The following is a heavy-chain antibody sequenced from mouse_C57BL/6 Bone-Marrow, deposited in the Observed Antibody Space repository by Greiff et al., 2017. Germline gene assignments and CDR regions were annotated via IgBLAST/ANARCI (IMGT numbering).Heavy chain of an antibody. CDR2: IRSKSHNYAT. V-gene: IGHV10-1*01. D-gene: IGHD2-3*01. J-gene: IGHJ1*03. Sequence: EVQGVESGGGLVQPKGSLKLSCAASGFSFNTYAMNWVRQAPGKGLEWVARIRSKSHNYATYYADSVKDRFTISRDDSESMLYLQMNNLNTEDTAMYYCVRGGYDGYWYCDVWGTGTTVTVSS. CDR3: VRGGYDGYWYCDV. CDR1: GFSFNTYA.